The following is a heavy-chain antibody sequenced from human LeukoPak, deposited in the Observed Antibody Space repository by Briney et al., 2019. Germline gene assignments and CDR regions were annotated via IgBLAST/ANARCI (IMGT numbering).Heavy chain of an antibody. J-gene: IGHJ4*02. Sequence: GGSLGLSCAASGFTFSTYGMHWVRQAPGKGLEWVAVIWYDGSNKDYADSVKGRFTITRDNSKNTLYLQMNSLRAEDTAVYYCARDRYSNYVGYFDYWGQGTLVTVSS. CDR2: IWYDGSNK. CDR1: GFTFSTYG. V-gene: IGHV3-33*08. D-gene: IGHD4-11*01. CDR3: ARDRYSNYVGYFDY.